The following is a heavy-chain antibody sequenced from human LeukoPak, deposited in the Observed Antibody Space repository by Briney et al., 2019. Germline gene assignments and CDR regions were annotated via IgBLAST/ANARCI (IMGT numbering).Heavy chain of an antibody. CDR3: ARGPTYQPIDS. CDR1: GGSISSSSYY. V-gene: IGHV4-39*01. D-gene: IGHD2-2*01. J-gene: IGHJ4*02. Sequence: PSETLSLTCTVSGGSISSSSYYWGWIRQPPGKGLEWIGSIYYSGSTYYNPSLKSRVTISVDTSKNQFSLKLSSVTAADTAVYYCARGPTYQPIDSWGQGTLVTVSS. CDR2: IYYSGST.